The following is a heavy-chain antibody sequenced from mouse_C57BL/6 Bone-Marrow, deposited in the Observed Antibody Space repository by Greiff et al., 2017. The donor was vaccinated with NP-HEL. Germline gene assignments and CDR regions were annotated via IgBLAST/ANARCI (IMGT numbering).Heavy chain of an antibody. D-gene: IGHD2-5*01. CDR2: IDPSDSYT. J-gene: IGHJ3*01. CDR3: ARGDYYSNYWFAY. CDR1: GYTFTSYW. V-gene: IGHV1-69*01. Sequence: QVQLQQPGAELVMPGASVKLSCKASGYTFTSYWMHWVKQRPGQGLEWIGEIDPSDSYTNYNQKFKGKSTLTVDKSSSTAYMQLSSLTSEDSAVYYCARGDYYSNYWFAYWGQGTLVTVSA.